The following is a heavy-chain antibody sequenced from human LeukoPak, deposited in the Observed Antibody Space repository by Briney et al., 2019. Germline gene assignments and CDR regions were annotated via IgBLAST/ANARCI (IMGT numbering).Heavy chain of an antibody. CDR3: AREFPAQYYYDSSGPKLDY. D-gene: IGHD3-22*01. V-gene: IGHV7-4-1*02. CDR1: GYTFTSYA. CDR2: MNTNTGNP. Sequence: ASVKVSCKASGYTFTSYATNWVRQAPGQGLEWMGWMNTNTGNPTYAQGFTGRFVFSLDTSVSTAYLQISSLKAEDTAVYYCAREFPAQYYYDSSGPKLDYWGQGTLVTVSS. J-gene: IGHJ4*02.